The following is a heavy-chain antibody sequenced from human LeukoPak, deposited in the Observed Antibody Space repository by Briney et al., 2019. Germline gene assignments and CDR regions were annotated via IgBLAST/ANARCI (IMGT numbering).Heavy chain of an antibody. CDR1: GGSISSYY. CDR3: ATHSSSWYGGLAY. CDR2: IYTSGST. D-gene: IGHD6-13*01. Sequence: PSGTLSLTCTVSGGSISSYYWSWIRQPPGKGLEWIGYIYTSGSTNYNPSLKSRVTVSVDTSKNQFSLKLSSVTAADTAVYYCATHSSSWYGGLAYWGQGTLVTVSS. V-gene: IGHV4-4*09. J-gene: IGHJ4*02.